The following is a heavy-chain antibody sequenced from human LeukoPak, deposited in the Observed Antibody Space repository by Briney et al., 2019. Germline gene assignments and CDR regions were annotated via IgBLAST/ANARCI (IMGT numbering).Heavy chain of an antibody. CDR1: GFRFDDYG. CDR3: AKMKGHPLPKYYMDV. J-gene: IGHJ6*01. Sequence: GGSLRLSCAASGFRFDDYGMSWVRRTPGKVLEWVSGISGSGDNTLYADSVKGRFTISRDNSKNTLYLEMNSLRAEDTAIYYCAKMKGHPLPKYYMDVWGQGTTVTVSS. D-gene: IGHD1-26*01. CDR2: ISGSGDNT. V-gene: IGHV3-23*01.